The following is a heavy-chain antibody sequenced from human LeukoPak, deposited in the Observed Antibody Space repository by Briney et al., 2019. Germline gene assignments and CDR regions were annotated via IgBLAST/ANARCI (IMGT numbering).Heavy chain of an antibody. V-gene: IGHV1-46*01. CDR1: GYTFTNYY. J-gene: IGHJ4*02. CDR3: ARGESGSYYPPPDKWVYFDY. Sequence: ASVTVSCKASGYTFTNYYMHWVRQAPGQGLEWMGIINPSGGSTSYAQKFQGRVTITRDMSTSTVYMELSSLRSEDTAVYYCARGESGSYYPPPDKWVYFDYWGQGTLVTVSS. CDR2: INPSGGST. D-gene: IGHD1-26*01.